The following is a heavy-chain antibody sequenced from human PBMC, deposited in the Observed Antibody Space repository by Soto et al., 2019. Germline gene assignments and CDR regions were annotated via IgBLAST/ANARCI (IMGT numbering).Heavy chain of an antibody. CDR1: GYTFTSYY. CDR3: TINFDLGYFDY. V-gene: IGHV1-46*03. D-gene: IGHD3-9*01. Sequence: GASVKVSCKAPGYTFTSYYMHWVRQAPGQGLEWMGIINPSGGSTSYAQKFQGRVTMTRDTSTSTVYMELSSLRSEDTAVYYCTINFDLGYFDYWGQGTLVTVAS. J-gene: IGHJ4*02. CDR2: INPSGGST.